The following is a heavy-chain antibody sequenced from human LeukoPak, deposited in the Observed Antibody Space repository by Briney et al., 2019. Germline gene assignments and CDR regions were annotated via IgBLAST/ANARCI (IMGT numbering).Heavy chain of an antibody. CDR3: ARVTSVGLAFDI. V-gene: IGHV1-18*01. Sequence: KLQGRVTMTTDTSTSTAYMEPRSLRSDDTAVYYCARVTSVGLAFDIWGQGTMVTVSS. J-gene: IGHJ3*02. D-gene: IGHD2-2*01.